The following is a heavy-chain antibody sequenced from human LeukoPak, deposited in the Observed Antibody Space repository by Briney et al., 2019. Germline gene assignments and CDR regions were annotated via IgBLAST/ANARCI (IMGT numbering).Heavy chain of an antibody. CDR2: IYYSGST. D-gene: IGHD4-11*01. CDR1: GGSISSSSYY. CDR3: ARNISTVANGARYNWFDP. J-gene: IGHJ5*02. V-gene: IGHV4-39*01. Sequence: SEILYITCTSSGGSISSSSYYWDWIRQSPGKGLEWIGTIYYSGSTDYNPSFKSRVTMSVETSKNQFSLKLSSVTAADTAVYYCARNISTVANGARYNWFDPWGQGTLVTVSS.